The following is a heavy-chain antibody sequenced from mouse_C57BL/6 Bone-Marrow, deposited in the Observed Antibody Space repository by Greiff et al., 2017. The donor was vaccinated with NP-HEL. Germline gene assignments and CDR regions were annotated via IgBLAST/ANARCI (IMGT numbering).Heavy chain of an antibody. Sequence: QVQLKQPGAELVMPGASVKLSCKASGYTFTSYWMHWVKQRPGQGLEWIGEIDPSDSYTNYNQKFKGKSTLTVDKSSSTAYMQLSSLTSEDSAVYYCARSLYGYDRTWFAYWGQGTLVTVSA. CDR3: ARSLYGYDRTWFAY. V-gene: IGHV1-69*01. D-gene: IGHD2-2*01. CDR1: GYTFTSYW. J-gene: IGHJ3*01. CDR2: IDPSDSYT.